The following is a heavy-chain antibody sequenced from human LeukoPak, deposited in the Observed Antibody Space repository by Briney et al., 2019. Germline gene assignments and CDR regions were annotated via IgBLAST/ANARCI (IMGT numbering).Heavy chain of an antibody. V-gene: IGHV4-34*01. CDR2: INHSGST. D-gene: IGHD6-19*01. Sequence: NTSETLSLTCAVYGGSFSGYYWSWIRQPPGKGLEWIGEINHSGSTNYNPSLKSRVTISVDTSKNQFSLKLSSVTVADTAVYYCARGAQIAVAGNFDYWGQGTLVTVSS. J-gene: IGHJ4*02. CDR1: GGSFSGYY. CDR3: ARGAQIAVAGNFDY.